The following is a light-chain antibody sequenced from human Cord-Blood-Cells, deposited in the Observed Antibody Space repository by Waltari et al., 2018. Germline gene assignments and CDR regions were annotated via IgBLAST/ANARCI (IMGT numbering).Light chain of an antibody. V-gene: IGLV3-25*03. CDR1: ALPKQY. CDR2: KDS. CDR3: QSADSSGTYV. J-gene: IGLJ1*01. Sequence: SYELTQPPSVSVSPGQTARITCSGDALPKQYAYWYQQKPGQAPVLVIYKDSERPSGNPGRFSGSSSGTTVTVTISGVQAEDEADYYCQSADSSGTYVFGTGTKVTVL.